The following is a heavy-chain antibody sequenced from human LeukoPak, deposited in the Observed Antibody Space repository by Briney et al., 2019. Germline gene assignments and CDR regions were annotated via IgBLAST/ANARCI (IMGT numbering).Heavy chain of an antibody. CDR1: GFTFSSYT. CDR3: VRTGDGGLKDGYFDL. Sequence: GGSLRLSCAASGFTFSSYTMNWVRQAPGKGLEWVSSISSTGSYINYADSVKGRFTISRDNAKNSLYLQMNSLRAEDTAVYYCVRTGDGGLKDGYFDLWGRGTLVTVSS. J-gene: IGHJ2*01. V-gene: IGHV3-21*01. D-gene: IGHD7-27*01. CDR2: ISSTGSYI.